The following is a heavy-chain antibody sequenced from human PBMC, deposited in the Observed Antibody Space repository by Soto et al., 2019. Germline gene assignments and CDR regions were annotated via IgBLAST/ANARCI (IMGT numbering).Heavy chain of an antibody. CDR2: INHSGST. D-gene: IGHD6-13*01. Sequence: QVQLQQWGAGLLKPSETLSLTCAVYGGSFSGYYWSWIRQPPGKGLEWIGEINHSGSTNYNPSLKSLXXIXVXXSKNQFSLKLSSVTAADTAVYYCARGESSSWSFDYWGQGTLVTVSS. CDR1: GGSFSGYY. J-gene: IGHJ4*02. CDR3: ARGESSSWSFDY. V-gene: IGHV4-34*01.